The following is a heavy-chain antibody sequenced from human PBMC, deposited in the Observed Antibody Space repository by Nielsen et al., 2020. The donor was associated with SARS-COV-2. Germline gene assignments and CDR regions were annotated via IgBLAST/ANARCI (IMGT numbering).Heavy chain of an antibody. CDR3: ARGVFHYDSSGYSNYYFDY. V-gene: IGHV4-34*01. CDR2: INHSGST. J-gene: IGHJ4*02. CDR1: GGSFSGYY. D-gene: IGHD3-22*01. Sequence: SETLSLTCAVYGGSFSGYYWSWIRQPPGKGLEWIGEINHSGSTNYNPSLKSRVTISVDTSKNQFSLKLSSVTAADTAVYYCARGVFHYDSSGYSNYYFDYWGQGTLVTVSS.